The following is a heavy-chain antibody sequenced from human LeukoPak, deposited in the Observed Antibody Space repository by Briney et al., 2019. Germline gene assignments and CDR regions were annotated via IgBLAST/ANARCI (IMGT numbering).Heavy chain of an antibody. CDR3: ARDLGPMDV. J-gene: IGHJ6*04. D-gene: IGHD7-27*01. V-gene: IGHV3-53*05. CDR1: GFIASSNH. Sequence: GGSLTLSCAASGFIASSNHKSWVRQAPGKGLEWVSVSYSGGGTFYADSVKGRFTMSRDHSKSTVYLQMNRLRPEDTAVYYCARDLGPMDVWGKGTTVTVSS. CDR2: SYSGGGT.